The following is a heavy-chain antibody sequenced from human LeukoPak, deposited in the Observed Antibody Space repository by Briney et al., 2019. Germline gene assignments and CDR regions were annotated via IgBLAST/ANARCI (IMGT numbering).Heavy chain of an antibody. CDR1: GFTVSSNY. CDR2: VYSDDSA. D-gene: IGHD6-13*01. Sequence: GGSLRLSCAASGFTVSSNYMSWVRQAPGKGLEWLSVVYSDDSAYYADSVMGRFTISRDNSKNTMYLQMNSLRAEDTALYYCTRDRGAASGYWGQGTLVTVSS. V-gene: IGHV3-53*01. CDR3: TRDRGAASGY. J-gene: IGHJ4*02.